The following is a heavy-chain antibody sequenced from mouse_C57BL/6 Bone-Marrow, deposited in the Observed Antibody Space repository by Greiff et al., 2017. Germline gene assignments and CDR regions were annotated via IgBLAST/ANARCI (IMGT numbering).Heavy chain of an antibody. V-gene: IGHV3-1*01. CDR2: ISYSGST. J-gene: IGHJ1*03. D-gene: IGHD4-1*01. CDR3: ARGPPNWEGWYFDV. CDR1: GYSITSGYD. Sequence: VQLKESGPGMVKPSQSLSLTCTVTGYSITSGYDWHWIRHFPGNKLEWMGYISYSGSTNYNPSLKSRISITHDTSKNHVFLKLNSVTTEDTATYYCARGPPNWEGWYFDVWGTGTTVTVSS.